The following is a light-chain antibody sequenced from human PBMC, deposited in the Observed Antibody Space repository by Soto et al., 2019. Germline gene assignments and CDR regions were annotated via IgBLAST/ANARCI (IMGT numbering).Light chain of an antibody. V-gene: IGKV1-5*03. CDR1: QSISSW. Sequence: DIQITQSPSTLSASVGDRVTITCRASQSISSWLAWYQQKPGKAPKLLIYKASSLESGVPSRFSGSGSGTEFTLTISSLQPEDSATYYCLQDINYPWTFGQGTKWIS. J-gene: IGKJ1*01. CDR2: KAS. CDR3: LQDINYPWT.